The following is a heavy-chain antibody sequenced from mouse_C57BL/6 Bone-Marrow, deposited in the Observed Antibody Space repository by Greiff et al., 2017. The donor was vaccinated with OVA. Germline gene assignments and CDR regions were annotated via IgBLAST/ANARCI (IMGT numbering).Heavy chain of an antibody. CDR3: ARGGYYDYDGGAWFAY. Sequence: EVKLQESGPELAKPGASVKIHCKASGYTFTDYNMDWVKQSHGKSLEWIGDINSNNGGTIYNQKFKGKATLTVDKSSSTAYMELRSLTSEDTAVYYCARGGYYDYDGGAWFAYWGQGTLVTVSA. J-gene: IGHJ3*01. D-gene: IGHD2-4*01. CDR1: GYTFTDYN. CDR2: INSNNGGT. V-gene: IGHV1-18*01.